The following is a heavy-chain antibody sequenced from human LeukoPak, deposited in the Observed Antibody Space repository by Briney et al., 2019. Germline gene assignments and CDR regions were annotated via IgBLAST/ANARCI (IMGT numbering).Heavy chain of an antibody. CDR1: GFTFSSYA. J-gene: IGHJ4*02. V-gene: IGHV3-23*01. D-gene: IGHD6-19*01. CDR2: ISGSGDST. CDR3: AKGVGSGWYYFDY. Sequence: GGSQRLSCAASGFTFSSYAMSWVRQAPGKELEWVSVISGSGDSTYSANSVKGRFTISRDNSKNTLYLQMIRLRAEDTAVYYCAKGVGSGWYYFDYWGQGTLVTVSS.